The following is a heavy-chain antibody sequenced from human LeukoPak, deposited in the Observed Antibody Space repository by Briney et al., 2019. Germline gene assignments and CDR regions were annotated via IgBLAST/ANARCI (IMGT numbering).Heavy chain of an antibody. CDR1: GGSISSYY. CDR2: IYYSGST. Sequence: KASETLSLTCTVSGGSISSYYWSWIRQPPGKGLEWIGYIYYSGSTNYNPSLKSRVTISVDTSKNQFSLKLSSVTAADTAVYYCARDLYDGSGSKSVWGQGTLVTVSS. J-gene: IGHJ4*02. V-gene: IGHV4-59*01. CDR3: ARDLYDGSGSKSV. D-gene: IGHD3-10*01.